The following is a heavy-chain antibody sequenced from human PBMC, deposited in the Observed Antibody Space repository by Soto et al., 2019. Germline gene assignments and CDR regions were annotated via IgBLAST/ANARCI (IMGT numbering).Heavy chain of an antibody. J-gene: IGHJ5*02. CDR2: ISSSSSTI. V-gene: IGHV3-48*02. D-gene: IGHD2-2*01. Sequence: PGGSLRLSCAASGFTFSSYSMNWVRQAPGKGLEWVSYISSSSSTIYYVDSVKGRFTISRDNAKNSLYLQMNSLRDEDTAVYYCAREGEGHCISRSCLNWFDPWGQGNMVTVSS. CDR1: GFTFSSYS. CDR3: AREGEGHCISRSCLNWFDP.